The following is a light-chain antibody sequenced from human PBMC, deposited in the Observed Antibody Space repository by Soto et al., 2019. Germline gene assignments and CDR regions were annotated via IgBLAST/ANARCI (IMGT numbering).Light chain of an antibody. CDR2: AAS. CDR1: QGISSY. V-gene: IGKV1-9*01. CDR3: QQLNSYPQLT. J-gene: IGKJ3*01. Sequence: DIQLTQSPSFLSASVGDRVTITCRASQGISSYLAWYQQKPGKAPKLLIYAASTLQSGVPSRFSVSGSGTEFTLTISSLQPEDFATYYCQQLNSYPQLTFGPGTKVDIK.